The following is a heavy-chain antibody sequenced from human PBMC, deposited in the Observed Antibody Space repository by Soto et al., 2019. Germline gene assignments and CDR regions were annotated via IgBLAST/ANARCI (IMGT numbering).Heavy chain of an antibody. Sequence: PSETLSLTCTVSGGSISSYYWSWIRQPPGKGLEWIGYIYYSGSTNYNPSLKSRVTISVDTSKNQFSLKLSSVTAADTAVYYCARAWGFDLDFWARGILVTVSS. V-gene: IGHV4-59*01. D-gene: IGHD1-26*01. CDR2: IYYSGST. CDR1: GGSISSYY. CDR3: ARAWGFDLDF. J-gene: IGHJ4*02.